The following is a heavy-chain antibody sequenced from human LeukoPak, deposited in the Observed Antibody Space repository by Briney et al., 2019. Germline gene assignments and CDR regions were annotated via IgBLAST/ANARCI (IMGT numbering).Heavy chain of an antibody. CDR3: ARGSSAAFCTDSTCLGFDS. V-gene: IGHV4-30-2*01. Sequence: PSQTLSLTCAVSGGSITSGDFAWSWIRQPPGKGLEFIGYIYLDGSTFYNPSLKSRATISIDTSKNQFSLKLTSVTAADTATYFCARGSSAAFCTDSTCLGFDSWGQGVLVTV. J-gene: IGHJ4*02. CDR2: IYLDGST. D-gene: IGHD2-8*02. CDR1: GGSITSGDFA.